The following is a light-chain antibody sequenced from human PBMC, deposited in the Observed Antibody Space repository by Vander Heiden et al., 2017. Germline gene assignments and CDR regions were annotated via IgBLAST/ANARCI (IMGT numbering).Light chain of an antibody. Sequence: QSALTQPASVSGSPGQSITISCTGTSSDVGAYDYVSWYQQHPGKVPKVMIFDVSNRPSGVSNRFSGSKSGNTASLTISGLQAEDEAHYYCSSYTSSSRVVFGGGTKLTVL. CDR3: SSYTSSSRVV. V-gene: IGLV2-14*03. J-gene: IGLJ2*01. CDR2: DVS. CDR1: SSDVGAYDY.